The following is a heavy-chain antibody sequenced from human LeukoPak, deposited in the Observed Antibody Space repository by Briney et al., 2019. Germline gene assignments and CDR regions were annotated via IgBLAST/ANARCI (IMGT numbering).Heavy chain of an antibody. V-gene: IGHV3-48*01. CDR2: ISSSSTI. D-gene: IGHD3-3*02. J-gene: IGHJ5*01. CDR1: GFTFSSYS. Sequence: PGGSLRLSCAASGFTFSSYSMNWVRQAPGKGLEWVSYISSSSTINYADSVKGRFTISRDNAKNSLYLQMNSLRAEDTAVYYCARDGSAFWFESWGQGILVTVSS. CDR3: ARDGSAFWFES.